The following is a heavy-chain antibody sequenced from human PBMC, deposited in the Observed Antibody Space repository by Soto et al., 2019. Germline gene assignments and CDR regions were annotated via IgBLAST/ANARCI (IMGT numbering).Heavy chain of an antibody. V-gene: IGHV4-4*02. D-gene: IGHD2-15*01. CDR2: IYHIGST. CDR1: GGSISSSNW. Sequence: SETLSLTCAVSGGSISSSNWWCWVRQPPGKGQEWLGEIYHIGSTNYTPSLRSRVTISVDKSKNQFPLMLCSVTAAEPALYSCARDQAEIVVADAGTSYYYYCMDGWGQGTMVTFSS. J-gene: IGHJ6*02. CDR3: ARDQAEIVVADAGTSYYYYCMDG.